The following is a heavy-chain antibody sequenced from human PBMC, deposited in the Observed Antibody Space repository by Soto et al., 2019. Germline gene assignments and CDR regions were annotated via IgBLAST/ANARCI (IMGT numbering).Heavy chain of an antibody. D-gene: IGHD2-2*01. Sequence: QVQLQESGPGLVKPSETLSLTCTVSGGSISSYYWSWIRQPPGKGLEWLGYLYYSGSTNYNPSLKSRVTISVDTSKNQFSLKLSSVTAADTAVYYCASRRRDVVVTAAHYYYMDVWGKGTTVTVSS. J-gene: IGHJ6*03. CDR2: LYYSGST. CDR1: GGSISSYY. CDR3: ASRRRDVVVTAAHYYYMDV. V-gene: IGHV4-59*08.